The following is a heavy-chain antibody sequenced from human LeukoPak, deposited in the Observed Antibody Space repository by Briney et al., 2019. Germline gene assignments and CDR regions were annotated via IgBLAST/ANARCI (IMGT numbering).Heavy chain of an antibody. CDR3: AKMYYDFWSGYYPQGNWFDP. J-gene: IGHJ5*02. V-gene: IGHV3-23*01. Sequence: PGGSLRLSCAASGFTFSSYAMSWVRQAPGKGLEWVSDISGSGGSTYYADSVKGRFTISRDNSKNTLYLQMNSLRAEDTAVYYCAKMYYDFWSGYYPQGNWFDPWGQGTLVTVSS. D-gene: IGHD3-3*01. CDR2: ISGSGGST. CDR1: GFTFSSYA.